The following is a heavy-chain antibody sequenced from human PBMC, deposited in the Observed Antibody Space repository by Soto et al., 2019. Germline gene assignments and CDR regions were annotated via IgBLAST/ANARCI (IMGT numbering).Heavy chain of an antibody. CDR2: ISAYNGNK. D-gene: IGHD6-13*01. CDR3: ARVLGQQMVDY. CDR1: GYSFTSYG. Sequence: QVQLVQSGAEVKKPGASVKVSCKASGYSFTSYGISWVRQAPGQGLEWMGWISAYNGNKKYAQKLQGRVTMTTDTSTSTAYIELRSLRSDDTAVYYCARVLGQQMVDYWGQGTLVTVSS. V-gene: IGHV1-18*01. J-gene: IGHJ4*02.